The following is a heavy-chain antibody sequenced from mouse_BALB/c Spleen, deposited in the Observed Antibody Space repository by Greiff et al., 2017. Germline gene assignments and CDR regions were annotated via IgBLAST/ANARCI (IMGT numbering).Heavy chain of an antibody. D-gene: IGHD1-1*01. CDR2: ISSGGST. CDR3: ARAVYYGRGFAY. CDR1: GFTFSSYA. V-gene: IGHV5-6-5*01. Sequence: EVHLVESGGGLVKPGGSLKLSCAASGFTFSSYAMSWVRQTPEKRLEWVASISSGGSTYYPDSVKGRFTISRDNARNILYLQMSSLRSEDTAMYYCARAVYYGRGFAYWGQGTLVTVSA. J-gene: IGHJ3*01.